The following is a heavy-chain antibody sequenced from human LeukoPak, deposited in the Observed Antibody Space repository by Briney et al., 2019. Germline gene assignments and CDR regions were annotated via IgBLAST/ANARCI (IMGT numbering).Heavy chain of an antibody. J-gene: IGHJ4*02. D-gene: IGHD5-12*01. CDR2: INTDASTT. V-gene: IGHV3-74*01. Sequence: AGGSLRLSCAGSGFTFSTYWMHWVRQAPGGGLVRVSGINTDASTTSYADSVKGRFTISRDNAKNTVYLQMSSLRAEDTAVYYCAKESGYDVDLEYWGQGALVTVSS. CDR1: GFTFSTYW. CDR3: AKESGYDVDLEY.